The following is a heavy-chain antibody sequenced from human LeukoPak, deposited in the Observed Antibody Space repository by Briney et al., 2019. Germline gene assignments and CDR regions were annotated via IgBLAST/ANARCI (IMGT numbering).Heavy chain of an antibody. D-gene: IGHD3-22*01. J-gene: IGHJ4*02. CDR3: ARTPIYYYDNSGYYN. Sequence: SETLSLTCTVSGGSISNYYWSWVRQPAGKGLEWVGLIYSKGNTNYNPSLKSRVTMSVDTSKNQFSLKLSSVTAADTAVYYCARTPIYYYDNSGYYNWGQGTLVTVSS. V-gene: IGHV4-4*07. CDR1: GGSISNYY. CDR2: IYSKGNT.